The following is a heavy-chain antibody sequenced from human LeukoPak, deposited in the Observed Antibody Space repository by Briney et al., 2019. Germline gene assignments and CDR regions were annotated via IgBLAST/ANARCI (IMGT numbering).Heavy chain of an antibody. V-gene: IGHV3-30*18. Sequence: GGSLRLSCAASGFTFSSYGMHWVRQAPGKGLEWVAVISYDGSNKYYADSVKGRFTISRDNSKNTLYLQMNSLRAEDTALYYCAKDGGLTTVAAGSSYGLDVWGPGTTVTVSS. CDR3: AKDGGLTTVAAGSSYGLDV. CDR2: ISYDGSNK. CDR1: GFTFSSYG. D-gene: IGHD4-11*01. J-gene: IGHJ6*02.